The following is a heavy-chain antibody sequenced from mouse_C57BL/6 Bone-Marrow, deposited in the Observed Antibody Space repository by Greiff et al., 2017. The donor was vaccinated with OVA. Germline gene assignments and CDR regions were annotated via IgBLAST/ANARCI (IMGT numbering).Heavy chain of an antibody. CDR1: GFTFSNYW. CDR2: IRLKSDNYAT. V-gene: IGHV6-3*01. Sequence: EVKLVESGGGLVQPGGSMKLSCVASGFTFSNYWMNWVRQSPEKGLEWVAQIRLKSDNYATHYAESVKGRFTISRDDSKSSVYLQMNNLRAEDTGVYYCTGGVYDYDDVGYAMAYWGQGTSVTVSS. J-gene: IGHJ4*01. D-gene: IGHD2-4*01. CDR3: TGGVYDYDDVGYAMAY.